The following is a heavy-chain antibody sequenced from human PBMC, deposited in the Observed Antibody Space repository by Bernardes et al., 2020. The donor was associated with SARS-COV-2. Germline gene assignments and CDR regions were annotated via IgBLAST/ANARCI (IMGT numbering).Heavy chain of an antibody. CDR2: ISGRGSST. Sequence: GGSLRLSCVASGFTFSSYAMSWVRRTPGKGLEWVSAISGRGSSTYNADSVKGRFTISRDNSKNTLFLQMNRLRAEDTAMYFCAKDLTSGSYYLFDSWGQGTLVTVSS. CDR1: GFTFSSYA. V-gene: IGHV3-23*01. CDR3: AKDLTSGSYYLFDS. D-gene: IGHD1-26*01. J-gene: IGHJ4*02.